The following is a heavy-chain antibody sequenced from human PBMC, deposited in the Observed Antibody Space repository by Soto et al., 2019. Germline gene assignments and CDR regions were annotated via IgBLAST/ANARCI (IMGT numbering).Heavy chain of an antibody. CDR3: ARDSSYDSSGYYYFFDY. CDR1: GGTFSSYA. V-gene: IGHV1-2*02. J-gene: IGHJ4*02. CDR2: INPNSGGT. Sequence: QVQLVQSGAEVKKPGSSVKVSCKASGGTFSSYAISWVRQAPGQGLEWMGWINPNSGGTNYAQKFQGRVTMTRDTSISTAYMELSRLRSDDTAVYYCARDSSYDSSGYYYFFDYWGQGTLVTVSS. D-gene: IGHD3-22*01.